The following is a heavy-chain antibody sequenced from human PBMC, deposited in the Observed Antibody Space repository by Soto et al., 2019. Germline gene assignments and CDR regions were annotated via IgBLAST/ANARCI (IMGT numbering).Heavy chain of an antibody. J-gene: IGHJ3*02. CDR3: AKGTGIAAAGHHDAFDI. D-gene: IGHD6-13*01. CDR2: INPSGGST. V-gene: IGHV1-46*01. Sequence: VASVKVSCKASGYTFTSYYMHWVRQAPGQGFEWMGIINPSGGSTSYAQKFQGSVTMTRDTSTSTVYMELSSLRSEDTAVYYCAKGTGIAAAGHHDAFDIWGQGTMVTVSS. CDR1: GYTFTSYY.